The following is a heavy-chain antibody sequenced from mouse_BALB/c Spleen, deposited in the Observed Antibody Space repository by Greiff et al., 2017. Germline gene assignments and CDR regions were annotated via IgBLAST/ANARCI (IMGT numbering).Heavy chain of an antibody. CDR2: IYPSDSYT. Sequence: QVQLQQPGAELVRPGASVKLSCKASGYTFTSYWINWVKQRPGQGLEWIGNIYPSDSYTNYNQKFKDKATLTVDKSSSTAYMQLSSPTSEDSAVYYCTRDTTVVERDWYFDVWGAGTTVTVSS. D-gene: IGHD1-1*01. CDR1: GYTFTSYW. J-gene: IGHJ1*01. CDR3: TRDTTVVERDWYFDV. V-gene: IGHV1-69*02.